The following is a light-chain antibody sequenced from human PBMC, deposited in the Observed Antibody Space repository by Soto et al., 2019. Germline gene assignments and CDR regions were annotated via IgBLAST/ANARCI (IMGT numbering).Light chain of an antibody. J-gene: IGLJ1*01. CDR3: NSYTGSSTRFV. CDR1: SSDVGAYNY. Sequence: QSALTQPASVSGSPGQSATISCTGTSSDVGAYNYVSWYQQHPGKAPKLMIYEVSNRPSGVSNRFSGSKSGNTASLTISGLQAEDEADYYCNSYTGSSTRFVFGTGTKVTVL. CDR2: EVS. V-gene: IGLV2-14*01.